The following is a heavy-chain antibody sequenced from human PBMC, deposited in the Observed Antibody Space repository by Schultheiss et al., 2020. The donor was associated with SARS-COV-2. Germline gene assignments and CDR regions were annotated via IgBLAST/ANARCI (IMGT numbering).Heavy chain of an antibody. CDR1: GYSFTSYW. D-gene: IGHD1-1*01. CDR3: ALWNDVIARNYGMDV. J-gene: IGHJ6*02. Sequence: GGSLRLSCKGSGYSFTSYWISWVRQMPGKGLEWMGIIFPRDSDTRYSPSFQGQVTISADKSISTAYRQWSSLKASDTAMYYCALWNDVIARNYGMDVWGQGTTVTVSS. V-gene: IGHV5-51*01. CDR2: IFPRDSDT.